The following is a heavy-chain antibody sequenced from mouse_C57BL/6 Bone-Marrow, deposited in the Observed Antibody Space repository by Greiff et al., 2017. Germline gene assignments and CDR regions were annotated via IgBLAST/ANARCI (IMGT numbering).Heavy chain of an antibody. V-gene: IGHV1-5*01. J-gene: IGHJ3*01. D-gene: IGHD1-1*01. CDR1: GYTFTSYW. Sequence: VQLQQSGTVLARPGASVKMSCKTSGYTFTSYWMHWVTQRPGQGLEWRGAIYPGNSDTSYNQKFKGKAKLTAVTSASTAYMELSSLTNEDSAVYYCTRHYGSSYGFAYWGQGTLVTVSA. CDR3: TRHYGSSYGFAY. CDR2: IYPGNSDT.